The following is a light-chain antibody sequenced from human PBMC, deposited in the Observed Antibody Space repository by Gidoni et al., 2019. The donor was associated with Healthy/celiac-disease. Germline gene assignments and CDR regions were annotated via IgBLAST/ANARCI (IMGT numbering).Light chain of an antibody. Sequence: QSALTQPASVSGSPGHSITISCTGTSSYVGGYNYVSWYQQNPGKAPKLMIYDVSNRPSGVSNRFSGSKSGNTASLTISGLQAEDEADYYCSSYTSSSRGVFGGGTKLTVL. V-gene: IGLV2-14*03. CDR2: DVS. CDR3: SSYTSSSRGV. J-gene: IGLJ2*01. CDR1: SSYVGGYNY.